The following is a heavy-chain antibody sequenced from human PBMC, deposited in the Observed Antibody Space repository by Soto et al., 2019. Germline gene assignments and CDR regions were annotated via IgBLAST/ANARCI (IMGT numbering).Heavy chain of an antibody. Sequence: QAHLVQSGAEVKKPGSSVKVSCTVSGGIFSMSGTFTSFAISWVRQAPGKGPEWVGGVIGSVSTTKYAQSYQGKVTITADESTNSAFMEMKSLSSEDTAIYYCAAGGRTTFNEFDYWGQGTLVTVSS. D-gene: IGHD1-1*01. V-gene: IGHV1-69*01. CDR2: VIGSVSTT. J-gene: IGHJ4*02. CDR3: AAGGRTTFNEFDY. CDR1: GGIFSMSGTFTSFA.